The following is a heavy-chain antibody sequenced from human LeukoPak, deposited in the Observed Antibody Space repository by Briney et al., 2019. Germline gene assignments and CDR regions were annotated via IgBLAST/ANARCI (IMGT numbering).Heavy chain of an antibody. CDR1: GFTFSSFW. Sequence: WGSLRLSCAASGFTFSSFWMIWVRQAPGKGLERVANIKEDGSVKNYVDSVKGRFTISRDNAKNSLLLQMNSLRAEDTAVYYCARERYGNYNWGQGTLVTVSS. V-gene: IGHV3-7*03. CDR3: ARERYGNYN. CDR2: IKEDGSVK. J-gene: IGHJ4*02. D-gene: IGHD4-11*01.